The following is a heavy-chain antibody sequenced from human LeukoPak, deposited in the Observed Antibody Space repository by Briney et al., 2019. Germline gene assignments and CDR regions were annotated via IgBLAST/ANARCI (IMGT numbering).Heavy chain of an antibody. V-gene: IGHV3-21*01. D-gene: IGHD2-2*01. CDR1: GFTFSSFS. CDR3: ARGYCSSTSCYQAYYFDY. J-gene: IGHJ4*02. CDR2: ISSSSSYI. Sequence: GGSLRLSCAVSGFTFSSFSMNWVRHAPGKGLEWVSFISSSSSYIYYADSVKGRFTSSRDNAKNSLYLQMNSLRAEDTAVDYCARGYCSSTSCYQAYYFDYWGQGTLVTVSS.